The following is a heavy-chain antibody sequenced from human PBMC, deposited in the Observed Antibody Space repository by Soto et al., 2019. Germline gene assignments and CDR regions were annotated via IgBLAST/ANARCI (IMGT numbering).Heavy chain of an antibody. J-gene: IGHJ6*02. CDR3: ARTSYYDSTGYYNMDV. D-gene: IGHD3-22*01. CDR2: IHHSEST. V-gene: IGHV4-4*02. Sequence: PSETLSLTCAISGVSISSNNWWTWVRQSPGKGLEWIGEIHHSESTNYNPSLNSRVTISVDKSKNQFSLKLTSVTAADTADYYCARTSYYDSTGYYNMDVWGQGTTVTVS. CDR1: GVSISSNNW.